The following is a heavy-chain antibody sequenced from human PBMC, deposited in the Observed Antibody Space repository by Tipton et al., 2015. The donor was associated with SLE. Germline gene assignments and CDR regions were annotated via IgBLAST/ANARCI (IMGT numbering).Heavy chain of an antibody. CDR1: GGSISSHY. CDR3: ARDSSSWYYFDY. J-gene: IGHJ4*02. CDR2: IYHSGST. Sequence: TLSLTCTVSGGSISSHYWSWIRQPPGKGLEWIGYIYHSGSTYYNPSLKSRVTISVDRSKNQFSLKLSSVTAADTAVYYCARDSSSWYYFDYWGQGTLVTVSS. D-gene: IGHD6-13*01. V-gene: IGHV4-59*11.